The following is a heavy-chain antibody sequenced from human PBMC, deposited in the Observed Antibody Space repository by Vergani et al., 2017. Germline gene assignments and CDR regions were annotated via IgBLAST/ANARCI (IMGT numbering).Heavy chain of an antibody. J-gene: IGHJ4*02. CDR2: VKNKAGGDEK. V-gene: IGHV3-15*01. CDR3: TVDMYFDMSTGFPFDS. D-gene: IGHD3-9*01. CDR1: GITPSNVW. Sequence: EVRLMESGGNSVKPGGSLRLSCRVSGITPSNVWMSWVRQAPGKGLEWIGRVKNKAGGDEKEYATPVKDRFRISRDDSESTVFLEMRGLKTEDTGTYYCTVDMYFDMSTGFPFDSWGQGTPVTVSS.